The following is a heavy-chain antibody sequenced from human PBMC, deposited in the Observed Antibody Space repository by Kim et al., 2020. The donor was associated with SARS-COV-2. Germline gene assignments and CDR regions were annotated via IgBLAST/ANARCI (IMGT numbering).Heavy chain of an antibody. J-gene: IGHJ6*02. Sequence: GGSLRLSCAASGFTFSSYSMNWVRQAPGKGLEWVSYISSSSSTIYYADSVKGRFTISRDNAKNSLYLQMNSLRDEDTAVYYCARDGGYELYYYYGMDVWGQGTTVTVSS. D-gene: IGHD5-12*01. V-gene: IGHV3-48*02. CDR2: ISSSSSTI. CDR1: GFTFSSYS. CDR3: ARDGGYELYYYYGMDV.